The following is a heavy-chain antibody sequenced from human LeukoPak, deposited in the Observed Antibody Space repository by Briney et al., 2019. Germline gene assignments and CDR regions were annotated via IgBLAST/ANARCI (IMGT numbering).Heavy chain of an antibody. CDR2: IRYDGSNK. J-gene: IGHJ4*02. CDR3: AKDGRYFDWLLYNYFDY. V-gene: IGHV3-30*02. D-gene: IGHD3-9*01. Sequence: GGSLRLSCAASGFTFSSYGMHWVRQAPGKGLEWVAFIRYDGSNKYYADSVKGRFTISRDNSKNTLYLQMNSLRAEDTAVSYCAKDGRYFDWLLYNYFDYWGQGTLVTVSS. CDR1: GFTFSSYG.